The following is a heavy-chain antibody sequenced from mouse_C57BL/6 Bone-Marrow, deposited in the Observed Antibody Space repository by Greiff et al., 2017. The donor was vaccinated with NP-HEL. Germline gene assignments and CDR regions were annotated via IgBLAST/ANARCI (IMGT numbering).Heavy chain of an antibody. CDR2: TFYSGIT. Sequence: EVQVVESGPSLVRPSQTLSLTCTVTGFSINSDCYWIWIRQFPGNKLEYIGYTFYSGITYYNPSLESRTYITRDTSKNQFSLKLSSVTTEDTATYYCARDLAYGRSYFDYWGQGTTLTVSS. CDR1: GFSINSDCY. J-gene: IGHJ2*01. D-gene: IGHD1-1*01. V-gene: IGHV3-3*01. CDR3: ARDLAYGRSYFDY.